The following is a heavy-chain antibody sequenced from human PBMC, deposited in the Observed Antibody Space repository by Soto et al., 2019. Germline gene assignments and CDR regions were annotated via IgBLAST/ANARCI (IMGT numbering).Heavy chain of an antibody. V-gene: IGHV1-8*01. CDR2: MNTSSANT. J-gene: IGHJ5*02. CDR3: ARVEATPSPNWFDP. CDR1: GYTFTSYD. Sequence: QVQLVQSGAEVKKPGASVKVSCKASGYTFTSYDINWVRQAAGLGLEWMGWMNTSSANTGYAKKFQGRVTMTRDTSMSTAYMEMTNLRSEDTAMYYCARVEATPSPNWFDPWGQGTLVTVSS.